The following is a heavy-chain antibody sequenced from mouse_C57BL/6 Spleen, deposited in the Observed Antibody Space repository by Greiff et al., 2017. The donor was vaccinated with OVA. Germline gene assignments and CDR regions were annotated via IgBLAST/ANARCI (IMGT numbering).Heavy chain of an antibody. CDR1: GYTFTDYE. D-gene: IGHD2-14*01. CDR3: TRAEGIIGAENY. Sequence: QVQLQQSGAELVRPGASVTLSCKASGYTFTDYEMHWVKQTPVHGLEWIGAIDPETGGTAYNQKFKGKAILTADKSSSTAYMELRSLTSEDSAVYYCTRAEGIIGAENYWGQGTTLTVSS. J-gene: IGHJ2*01. CDR2: IDPETGGT. V-gene: IGHV1-15*01.